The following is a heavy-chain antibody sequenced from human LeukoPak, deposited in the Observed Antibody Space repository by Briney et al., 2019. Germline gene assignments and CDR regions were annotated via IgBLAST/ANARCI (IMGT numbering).Heavy chain of an antibody. V-gene: IGHV3-53*01. Sequence: RSGGSLRLSCAASGFTVSSNYMSWVRQAPGKGLEWVSVIYSGGTTNHADSVKGRFTVSRDNSKNTLYLQMNSLRAEDTAVYFCARGSSRAFDYWGQGTLVTVSS. CDR2: IYSGGTT. CDR3: ARGSSRAFDY. D-gene: IGHD2-2*01. CDR1: GFTVSSNY. J-gene: IGHJ4*02.